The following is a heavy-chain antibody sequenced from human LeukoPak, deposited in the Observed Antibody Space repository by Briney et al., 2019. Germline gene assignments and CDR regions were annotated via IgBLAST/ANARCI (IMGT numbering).Heavy chain of an antibody. D-gene: IGHD4-23*01. CDR3: ARDRGTTVVTGIDY. CDR2: ISYDGSNK. CDR1: GFTFSSYA. J-gene: IGHJ4*02. V-gene: IGHV3-30-3*01. Sequence: PGGSLRLSCAASGFTFSSYAMHWVRQAPGEGLEWVAVISYDGSNKYYADSVKGRFTISRDNSKNTLYLQMNSLRAEDTAVYYCARDRGTTVVTGIDYWGQGTLVTVSS.